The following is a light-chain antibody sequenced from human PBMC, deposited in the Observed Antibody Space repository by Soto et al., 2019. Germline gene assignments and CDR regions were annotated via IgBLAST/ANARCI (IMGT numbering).Light chain of an antibody. J-gene: IGKJ3*01. V-gene: IGKV3-15*01. CDR2: GAS. CDR1: RSVSTY. Sequence: EIVMTQSPATLSVSPGDTATLSCRASRSVSTYLAWYQQKPGQAPRLLIHGASTRATGIPARFSGSGSGTEFTLTISSLQSEDFAVYYCQHNNNWPPEGTFGPGTRVDVK. CDR3: QHNNNWPPEGT.